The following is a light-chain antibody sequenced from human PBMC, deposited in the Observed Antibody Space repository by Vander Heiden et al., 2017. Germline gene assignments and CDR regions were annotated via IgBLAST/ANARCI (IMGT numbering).Light chain of an antibody. J-gene: IGLJ2*01. V-gene: IGLV1-40*01. CDR3: QSYDRSLGVV. Sequence: QAVLTQPPSVSGAPGQRVTISCTGSSSNIGAGYDGHWYKQCPGTAPKLLIYGNNNRPSGVPDRFSGSKSGTSTSLTITGLQAEDEADYYCQSYDRSLGVVFGGGTQLTVL. CDR2: GNN. CDR1: SSNIGAGYD.